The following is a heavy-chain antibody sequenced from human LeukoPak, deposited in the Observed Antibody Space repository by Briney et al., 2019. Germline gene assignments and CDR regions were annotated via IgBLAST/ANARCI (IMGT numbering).Heavy chain of an antibody. D-gene: IGHD4-17*01. J-gene: IGHJ5*02. Sequence: GASVKVSCKASGYTFTGYYMHWVRQAPGQGLEWMGWINPDSGGTNYAQKFQGRVTMTRDTSISTAYMELSRLRPDDTAVYYCARESGYGDYPLWFDPWGQGTLVTVSS. V-gene: IGHV1-2*02. CDR3: ARESGYGDYPLWFDP. CDR2: INPDSGGT. CDR1: GYTFTGYY.